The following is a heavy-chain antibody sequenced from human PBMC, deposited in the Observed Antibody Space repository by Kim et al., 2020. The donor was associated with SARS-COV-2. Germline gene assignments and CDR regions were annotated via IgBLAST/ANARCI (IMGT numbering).Heavy chain of an antibody. V-gene: IGHV1-69*04. CDR1: GGTFSSYA. J-gene: IGHJ4*02. CDR2: IIPILGIA. CDR3: ASPHLVRGVQYFDY. Sequence: SVKVSCKASGGTFSSYAISWVRQAPGQGLEWMGRIIPILGIANYAQKFQGRVTITADKSTSTAYMELSSLRSEDTAVYYCASPHLVRGVQYFDYWGQGTLVTVSS. D-gene: IGHD3-10*01.